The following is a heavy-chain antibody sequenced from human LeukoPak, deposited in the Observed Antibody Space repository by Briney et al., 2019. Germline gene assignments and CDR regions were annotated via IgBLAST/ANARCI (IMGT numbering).Heavy chain of an antibody. J-gene: IGHJ4*02. CDR3: GRVARGNYDHCDS. D-gene: IGHD1-7*01. CDR2: ISFNSETT. V-gene: IGHV3-48*04. Sequence: GGSLRLSCAASGFTFSSFSLTWVRRAPGKGLEWLSYISFNSETTSYADSVKGRFTSSRDYAKNSLYLQMNSLRAEDTAVYYCGRVARGNYDHCDSWGQGTLVTVSS. CDR1: GFTFSSFS.